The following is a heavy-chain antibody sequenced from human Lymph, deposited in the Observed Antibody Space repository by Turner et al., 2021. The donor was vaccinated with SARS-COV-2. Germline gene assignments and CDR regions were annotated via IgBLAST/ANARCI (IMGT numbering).Heavy chain of an antibody. Sequence: EVHLLVSGGGLVQPGGSLRLSCASSGFTFSSYAMSWVRQAPGKGLEWVSSISVSGGSTYYADSVKGRFTISRDNSKNTLYLQMNSLRAEDTAVYYCAKGVRGVIIPEAFDIWGQGTMVTISS. J-gene: IGHJ3*02. CDR2: ISVSGGST. CDR1: GFTFSSYA. V-gene: IGHV3-23*01. D-gene: IGHD3-10*01. CDR3: AKGVRGVIIPEAFDI.